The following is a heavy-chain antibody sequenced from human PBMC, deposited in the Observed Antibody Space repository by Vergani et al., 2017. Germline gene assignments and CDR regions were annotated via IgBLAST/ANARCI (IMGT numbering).Heavy chain of an antibody. Sequence: EVQLVESGGGLVQPGGSLRLSCAASGFTFSSYAMSWVRQAPGKGLEWVSAISGSGGRTYYADSVKGRFTISRDNSKNTLYLQMNSLRAEDTAVYYCARAGDIVVVVAPFDYWGQGTLVTVSS. CDR1: GFTFSSYA. CDR2: ISGSGGRT. D-gene: IGHD2-15*01. V-gene: IGHV3-23*04. CDR3: ARAGDIVVVVAPFDY. J-gene: IGHJ4*02.